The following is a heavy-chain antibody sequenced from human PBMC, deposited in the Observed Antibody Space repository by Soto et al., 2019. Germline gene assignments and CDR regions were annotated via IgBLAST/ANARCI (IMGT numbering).Heavy chain of an antibody. V-gene: IGHV3-15*01. D-gene: IGHD3-3*01. CDR1: GFTFSNAW. CDR3: TSGRGDFWSVYYYYGMDV. CDR2: IKSKNDGETT. Sequence: GGSLRLSCAASGFTFSNAWMSWVRQAPGKGLEWVGRIKSKNDGETTDYAAPVKGRFTISRDDSKNTLYLQMNSLKTEATAVYYCTSGRGDFWSVYYYYGMDVWGQGTTVTVSS. J-gene: IGHJ6*02.